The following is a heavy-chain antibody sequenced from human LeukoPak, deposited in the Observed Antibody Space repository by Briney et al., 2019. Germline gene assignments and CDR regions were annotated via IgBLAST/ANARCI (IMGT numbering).Heavy chain of an antibody. V-gene: IGHV3-23*01. Sequence: GGSLRLSCAASGLIFRNFAMTWVRRAPGKGLEWVSSINGTSSETWHADSVKGRFTISRDNSKNTLYLQMNSLRAEDTAVYYCAKESIAVAGPFDYWGQGTLVTVSS. J-gene: IGHJ4*02. CDR2: INGTSSET. CDR3: AKESIAVAGPFDY. D-gene: IGHD6-19*01. CDR1: GLIFRNFA.